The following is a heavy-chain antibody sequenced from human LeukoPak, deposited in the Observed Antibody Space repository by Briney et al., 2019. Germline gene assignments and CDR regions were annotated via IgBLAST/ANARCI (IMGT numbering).Heavy chain of an antibody. D-gene: IGHD4-23*01. J-gene: IGHJ4*02. CDR1: GFNFNTYW. CDR3: ASRPFETTVVPWDFY. V-gene: IGHV5-51*01. CDR2: IRPMNSDV. Sequence: GESLKISFKGSGFNFNTYWVAWVRPLPGKGLEWMGIIRPMNSDVRYSPSFQGQVTISADRSINPAYLQWSSLTASDTAMYYCASRPFETTVVPWDFYWGQGTQVTVSS.